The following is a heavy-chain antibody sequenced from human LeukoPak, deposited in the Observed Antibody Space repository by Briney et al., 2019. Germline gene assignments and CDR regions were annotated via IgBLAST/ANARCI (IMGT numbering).Heavy chain of an antibody. CDR1: GGTFSSYA. V-gene: IGHV1-18*01. CDR3: ARGLQETLAWLKALSAFDI. D-gene: IGHD5-24*01. Sequence: ASVKVSCKASGGTFSSYAISWVRQAPGQGLEWMGWISAYNGNTNYAQKLQGRVTMSTDTSTSTGYMEPRSLRSDDTAVYYCARGLQETLAWLKALSAFDIWGQGTMVTVSS. J-gene: IGHJ3*02. CDR2: ISAYNGNT.